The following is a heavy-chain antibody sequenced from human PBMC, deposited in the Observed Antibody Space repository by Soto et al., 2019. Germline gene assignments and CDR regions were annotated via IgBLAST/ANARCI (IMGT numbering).Heavy chain of an antibody. CDR3: ARVERGTATTVVDAFDI. D-gene: IGHD1-1*01. Sequence: QVQLQQWGAGLLKPSETLSLTCAVYGGSVSSGNYYWSWIRQPPGKGLEWIGEMSHRGGTHFNPSLKSRVTISVDTSKNHFSLKMSSMTAADTALYYCARVERGTATTVVDAFDIWGPGTMVTVSS. CDR1: GGSVSSGNYY. J-gene: IGHJ3*02. CDR2: MSHRGGT. V-gene: IGHV4-34*01.